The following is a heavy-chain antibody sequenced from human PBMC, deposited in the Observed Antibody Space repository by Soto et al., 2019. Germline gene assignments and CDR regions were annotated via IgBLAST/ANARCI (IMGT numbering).Heavy chain of an antibody. CDR2: ISSSSSYI. D-gene: IGHD2-15*01. CDR3: ARRGDCSGGSCYDAFDI. Sequence: GGSLRLSCAASGFTFSSYSMNWVRQAPGKGLEWVSSISSSSSYIYYADSVKGRFTISRDNAKNSLYLQMNSLRAEDTAVYYCARRGDCSGGSCYDAFDIWGQGTMVTVSS. J-gene: IGHJ3*02. CDR1: GFTFSSYS. V-gene: IGHV3-21*01.